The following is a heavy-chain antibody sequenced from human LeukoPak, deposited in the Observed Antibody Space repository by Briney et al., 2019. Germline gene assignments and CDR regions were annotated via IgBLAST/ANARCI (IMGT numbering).Heavy chain of an antibody. CDR1: GFSLSSYT. CDR2: TSSSGSTI. D-gene: IGHD3-22*01. CDR3: ARDDISNGYSLCDY. Sequence: PGGSLRLSCEASGFSLSSYTMNWVRQAPGKGLEWISYTSSSGSTIYYADSVKGRLTISRDNAENSLYLQMNNLRAEDTAMYYCARDDISNGYSLCDYWGQGILVTVSS. V-gene: IGHV3-48*01. J-gene: IGHJ4*02.